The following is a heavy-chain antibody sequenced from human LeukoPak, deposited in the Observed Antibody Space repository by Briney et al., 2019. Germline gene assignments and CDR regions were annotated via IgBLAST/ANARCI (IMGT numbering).Heavy chain of an antibody. D-gene: IGHD4-17*01. Sequence: GGSLRLSCAASGFTFSSDAMGWVRQAPGKGLEWVSVGGSNTYYADSVKGRFTISRDNSKNTLYLQMNSLRAEDTAVYYCARDYGLDYWGQGTLVTVSS. CDR3: ARDYGLDY. CDR2: GGSNT. J-gene: IGHJ4*02. V-gene: IGHV3-23*03. CDR1: GFTFSSDA.